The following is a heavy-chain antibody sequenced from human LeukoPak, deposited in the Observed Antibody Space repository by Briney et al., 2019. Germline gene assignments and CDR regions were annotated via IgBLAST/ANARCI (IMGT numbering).Heavy chain of an antibody. CDR3: AKGHSAYGTGFDY. J-gene: IGHJ4*02. CDR2: ISGGGDRT. CDR1: RITFTTFA. Sequence: PGGCLIHSCVASRITFTTFAMSWVRHAPERGVECVSVISGGGDRTYYAETVRGRFTISRDNSKNTLYLQMSSLRADETAIYYCAKGHSAYGTGFDYWGQGTLVTVSS. D-gene: IGHD5-12*01. V-gene: IGHV3-23*01.